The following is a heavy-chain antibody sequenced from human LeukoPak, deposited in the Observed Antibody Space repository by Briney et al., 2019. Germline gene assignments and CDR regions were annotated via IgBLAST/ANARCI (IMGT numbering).Heavy chain of an antibody. CDR2: IYGDGSFT. D-gene: IGHD6-6*01. CDR3: VKDRSIAAANWFDP. Sequence: PGGSLRLSCAASGFTFSNFWMHWVRQAPGKGLVWVALIYGDGSFTRYADSVKGRFTISRDNSKNTLYLQMSSLRAEDTAVYYCVKDRSIAAANWFDPWGQGTLVTVSS. CDR1: GFTFSNFW. V-gene: IGHV3-74*01. J-gene: IGHJ5*02.